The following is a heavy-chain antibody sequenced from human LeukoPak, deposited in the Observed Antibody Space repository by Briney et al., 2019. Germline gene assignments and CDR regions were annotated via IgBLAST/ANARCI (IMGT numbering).Heavy chain of an antibody. CDR3: AKDRGIVVVPVAIGGDWFDP. D-gene: IGHD2-2*01. V-gene: IGHV3-23*01. J-gene: IGHJ5*02. CDR2: ISGSGGST. CDR1: GFSFSSYW. Sequence: GGSLRLSCAASGFSFSSYWMNWVRQAPGKGLEWVSAISGSGGSTYYADSVKGRFTISRDNSKNTLYLQMNSLRAEDTAVYYCAKDRGIVVVPVAIGGDWFDPWGQGTLVTVSS.